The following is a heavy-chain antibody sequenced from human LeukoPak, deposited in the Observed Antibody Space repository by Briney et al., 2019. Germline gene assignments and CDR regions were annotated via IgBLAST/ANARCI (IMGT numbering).Heavy chain of an antibody. CDR1: GFTVVSNY. D-gene: IGHD6-13*01. Sequence: GGSLRLSCAASGFTVVSNYMSWVRQAPGKGLEWVSVIYSGGSTRYADSVKGRFTISRDNSKNTLYLQMNSLRAEDTAVYYCTRGWAAARSYYFDYWGQGTLVTISS. CDR3: TRGWAAARSYYFDY. V-gene: IGHV3-66*01. CDR2: IYSGGST. J-gene: IGHJ4*02.